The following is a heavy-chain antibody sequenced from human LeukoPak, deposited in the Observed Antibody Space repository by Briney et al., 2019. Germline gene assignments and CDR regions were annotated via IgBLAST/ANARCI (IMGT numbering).Heavy chain of an antibody. Sequence: PGGSLRLSCTASGFTFSSYSMNWVRQAPGKGLEWVSYISSSGNTTYYADSVKGRFSISRDNAKKSLYLQMNSLRAEDTAVYYCARDHHRRLYDSQARDTFDIWGQGTMVTVSS. J-gene: IGHJ3*02. V-gene: IGHV3-48*01. D-gene: IGHD3-22*01. CDR1: GFTFSSYS. CDR3: ARDHHRRLYDSQARDTFDI. CDR2: ISSSGNTT.